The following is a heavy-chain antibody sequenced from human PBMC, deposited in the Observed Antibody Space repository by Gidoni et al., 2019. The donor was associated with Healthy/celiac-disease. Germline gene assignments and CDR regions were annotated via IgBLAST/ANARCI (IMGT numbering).Heavy chain of an antibody. CDR2: IYYSGST. V-gene: IGHV4-39*01. CDR3: ARHGEIGVPAATGWFDP. Sequence: QLQLQESGPGLVKPSETLSLTCTVSGGSISSSSYYWGWIRQPPGKGLEWIGSIYYSGSTYYNPSLKSRVTISVDTSKNQFSLKLSSVTAADTAVYYCARHGEIGVPAATGWFDPWGQGTLVTVSS. J-gene: IGHJ5*02. D-gene: IGHD2-2*01. CDR1: GGSISSSSYY.